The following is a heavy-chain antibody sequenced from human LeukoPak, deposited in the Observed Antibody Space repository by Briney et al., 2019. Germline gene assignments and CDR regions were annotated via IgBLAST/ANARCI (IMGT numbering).Heavy chain of an antibody. CDR3: ARDRTPYCGCDCYTYIY. Sequence: ASVKVSCKASGYTFTSYYMHWVRQAPGQGLEWMGMINPSGGRTSYAQKFQGRVTMTRDTSTSTVYMELTSLRSEDTAVYYCARDRTPYCGCDCYTYIYWGQGTLVTVSS. D-gene: IGHD2-21*02. J-gene: IGHJ4*02. CDR1: GYTFTSYY. CDR2: INPSGGRT. V-gene: IGHV1-46*01.